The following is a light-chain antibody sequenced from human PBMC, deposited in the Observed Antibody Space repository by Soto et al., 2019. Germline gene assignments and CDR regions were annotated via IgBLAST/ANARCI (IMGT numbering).Light chain of an antibody. V-gene: IGLV2-14*01. CDR2: GVN. CDR3: NSYTSSSTFV. CDR1: TSDVAGYNY. Sequence: QSALTQPASVSASPGQSITISCTGTTSDVAGYNYVSWYQQHPGQAPKLLIYGVNNRPSGISSCFSGSRSGNTASLTISGLQSEDEAEYYCNSYTSSSTFVFGTGTKVTVL. J-gene: IGLJ1*01.